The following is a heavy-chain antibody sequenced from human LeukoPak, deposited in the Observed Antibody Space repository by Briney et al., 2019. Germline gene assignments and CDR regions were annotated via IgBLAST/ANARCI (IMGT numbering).Heavy chain of an antibody. CDR2: IRSKAYGGTT. V-gene: IGHV3-49*04. CDR3: TRVRAYSYGLGFDY. J-gene: IGHJ4*02. CDR1: GFTFGDYA. D-gene: IGHD5-18*01. Sequence: GGSLRLSCTASGFTFGDYAMSWVRQAPGKGLEWVGFIRSKAYGGTTEYAASVKGRFTISRDDSKSIAYLQMNSLKTEDTAVYYCTRVRAYSYGLGFDYWGQGTLVTVSS.